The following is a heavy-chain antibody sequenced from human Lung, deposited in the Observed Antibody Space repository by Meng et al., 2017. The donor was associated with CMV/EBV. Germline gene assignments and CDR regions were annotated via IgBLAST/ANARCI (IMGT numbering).Heavy chain of an antibody. V-gene: IGHV3-49*04. Sequence: GESXKISCTASGFTFSNSTMSWVRQAPGKGLEWVGFIRSKAFGGTTEYAASVKTRFTISRDDSKGIACLQMKSLKVEDTAVYYCARGTYISGWYYYYYYYAMDVWXQGTXGTVSS. CDR3: ARGTYISGWYYYYYYYAMDV. CDR2: IRSKAFGGTT. CDR1: GFTFSNST. D-gene: IGHD6-19*01. J-gene: IGHJ6*02.